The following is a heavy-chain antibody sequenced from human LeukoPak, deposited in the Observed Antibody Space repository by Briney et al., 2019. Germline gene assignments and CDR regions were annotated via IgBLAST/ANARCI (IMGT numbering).Heavy chain of an antibody. CDR2: IDGDGTTT. D-gene: IGHD2/OR15-2a*01. Sequence: PGGSLRLSCAASGFTFSNYWMHWVRQTPGKGLEWLSRIDGDGTTTNYADSVKGRFTISRDNAKNTLYLQMTSLRAGDAAVYYCARDLLSGFLPCAYWGPGTLVTVSS. CDR3: ARDLLSGFLPCAY. CDR1: GFTFSNYW. J-gene: IGHJ4*02. V-gene: IGHV3-74*01.